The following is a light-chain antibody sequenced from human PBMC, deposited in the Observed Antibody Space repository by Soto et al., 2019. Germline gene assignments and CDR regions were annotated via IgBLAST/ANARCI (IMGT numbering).Light chain of an antibody. Sequence: EIVLTQSPGTLSLSPGERATLSCRASQSVSSSYLAWYQQKPGQAPRLLIYGASSRATGIPDRFSGSGSGTDFTLTITRLEPEDFAVYYCQQYDSSIRGFTFGPGTKVDIK. CDR1: QSVSSSY. CDR3: QQYDSSIRGFT. J-gene: IGKJ3*01. CDR2: GAS. V-gene: IGKV3-20*01.